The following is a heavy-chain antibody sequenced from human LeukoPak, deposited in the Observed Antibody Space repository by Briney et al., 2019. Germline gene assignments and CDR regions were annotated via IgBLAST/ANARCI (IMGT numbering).Heavy chain of an antibody. V-gene: IGHV3-9*01. CDR2: ISWNSGTI. Sequence: XYAMHWVRQVXGXGXEWVSSISWNSGTIRYADSVKGRFTISRDNAKNSLYLQMNSLRVEDTALYYCAKDSGISGSNSYFDYWGQGTLVTVSS. CDR3: AKDSGISGSNSYFDY. CDR1: XYA. D-gene: IGHD1-26*01. J-gene: IGHJ4*02.